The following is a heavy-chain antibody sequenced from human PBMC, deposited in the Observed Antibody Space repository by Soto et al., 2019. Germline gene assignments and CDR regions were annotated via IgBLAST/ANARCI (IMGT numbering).Heavy chain of an antibody. V-gene: IGHV3-23*01. D-gene: IGHD6-13*01. CDR3: AIRMYSTRWYYLDY. Sequence: ESGGGLVQAEGSLRLSCAASGFTVSSYALNWVRQAPGKGLEWVSGISASTYYADSVKGRFTISRDTSKNTLYLQMNSLRAEDTAIYFCAIRMYSTRWYYLDYWGQGTLVTVSS. CDR2: ISAST. J-gene: IGHJ4*02. CDR1: GFTVSSYA.